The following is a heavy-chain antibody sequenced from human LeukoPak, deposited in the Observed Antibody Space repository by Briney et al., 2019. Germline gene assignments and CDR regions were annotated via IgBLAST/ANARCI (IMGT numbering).Heavy chain of an antibody. Sequence: GGSLRLSCAASGFTFSSYAMSWVRQAPGEGLEWVSAFSGSGGSTYYADSVKGRFTISRDNSKNTLYLQMNSLRAEDTAVYFCAKHYGSGSYYYYYMGVWGKGTTVSVSS. CDR1: GFTFSSYA. CDR3: AKHYGSGSYYYYYMGV. J-gene: IGHJ6*03. CDR2: FSGSGGST. D-gene: IGHD3-10*01. V-gene: IGHV3-23*01.